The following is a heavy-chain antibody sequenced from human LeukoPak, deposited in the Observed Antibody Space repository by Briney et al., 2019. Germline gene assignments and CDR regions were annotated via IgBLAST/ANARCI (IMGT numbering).Heavy chain of an antibody. J-gene: IGHJ6*03. CDR3: ARGANYYDSSPRDYYYMDV. V-gene: IGHV1-18*01. D-gene: IGHD3-22*01. Sequence: ASVKVSCKASGYTFTSYGISWVRQAPGQGLEWMGWISAYNGNTNYAQKLQGRVTMTTDTSTSTAYMELRSLRSDDTAVYYCARGANYYDSSPRDYYYMDVWGKGTTVTTSS. CDR1: GYTFTSYG. CDR2: ISAYNGNT.